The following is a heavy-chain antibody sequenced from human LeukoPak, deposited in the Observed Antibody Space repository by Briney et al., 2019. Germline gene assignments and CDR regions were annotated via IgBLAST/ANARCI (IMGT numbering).Heavy chain of an antibody. CDR2: IKQDGSER. V-gene: IGHV3-7*01. CDR1: GFTFTSYW. Sequence: GGSLRLSCVASGFTFTSYWMSWVRQAPGKGLEWVANIKQDGSERYYVDSVKGRFTISRDNAKNSLYLQMISLRVEDTAVYHCAKGGQYFQPWGHGTLVTVSS. J-gene: IGHJ1*01. CDR3: AKGGQYFQP.